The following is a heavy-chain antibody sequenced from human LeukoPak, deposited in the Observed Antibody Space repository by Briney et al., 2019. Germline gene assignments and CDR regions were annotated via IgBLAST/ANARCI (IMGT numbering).Heavy chain of an antibody. J-gene: IGHJ6*03. CDR3: AGGSYYYYYMDV. CDR2: MKQDGSEK. V-gene: IGHV3-7*01. D-gene: IGHD1-26*01. Sequence: GGSLTLSCAASGFTFSGYWMSWVRQVPGKGLEWVANMKQDGSEKYYVDSVKGRFTISRDNAKNTLYLQMNSLRAEDTAVYYCAGGSYYYYYMDVWGKGTTVTVSS. CDR1: GFTFSGYW.